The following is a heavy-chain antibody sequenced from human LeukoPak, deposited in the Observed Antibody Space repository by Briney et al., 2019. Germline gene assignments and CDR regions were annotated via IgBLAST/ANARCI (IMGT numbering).Heavy chain of an antibody. CDR2: IYTSGST. V-gene: IGHV4-61*02. CDR3: ARGRQNYDFWSGYSSFDY. D-gene: IGHD3-3*01. J-gene: IGHJ4*02. Sequence: SETLSLTCTVSGGSISSGSYYWSWIRQPAGKGLEWIGRIYTSGSTNYNPSLKSRVTISVDTSKNQFSLKLSSVTAADTAVYYCARGRQNYDFWSGYSSFDYWGQGTLVTVSS. CDR1: GGSISSGSYY.